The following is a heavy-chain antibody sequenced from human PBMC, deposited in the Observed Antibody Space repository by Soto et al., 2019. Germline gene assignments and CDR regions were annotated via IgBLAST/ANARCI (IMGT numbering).Heavy chain of an antibody. D-gene: IGHD3-10*01. Sequence: QVQLVESGGGVVQPGRSLRLSCAASGFTFSSYAMHWVRQAPGKGLEWVAVISYDGSNKYYADSVKGRFTISRDNSKNPLYLQMNSLRAEDTAVYYCAQSVGYWGQGTLVTVSS. CDR1: GFTFSSYA. V-gene: IGHV3-30-3*01. CDR3: AQSVGY. CDR2: ISYDGSNK. J-gene: IGHJ4*02.